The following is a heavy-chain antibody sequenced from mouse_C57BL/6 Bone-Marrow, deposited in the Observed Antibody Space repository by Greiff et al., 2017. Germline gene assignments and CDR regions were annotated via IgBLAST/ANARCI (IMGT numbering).Heavy chain of an antibody. D-gene: IGHD2-4*01. V-gene: IGHV14-3*01. CDR3: ARVYHDYGGFAY. CDR1: GFNIKNTY. J-gene: IGHJ3*01. CDR2: IDPANGNT. Sequence: VQLQQSVAELVRPGASVKLSCTASGFNIKNTYMPWVKQRPEQGLAWIGRIDPANGNTKYAPKFQGKATITADTSSNTAYLQLSSLTSEDTAIYYCARVYHDYGGFAYWGQGTLVTVSA.